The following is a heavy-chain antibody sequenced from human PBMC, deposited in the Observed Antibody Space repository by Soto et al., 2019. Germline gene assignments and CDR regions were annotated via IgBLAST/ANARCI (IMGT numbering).Heavy chain of an antibody. J-gene: IGHJ3*02. Sequence: QVQLVQSGAEVKKPGASVKVSCKASGYTFTSYGISWVRQAPGQGLEWMGWISAYNGNTNYAQKLQGRVTMTTDTXMSXAXKELRSLRSDDTAVYYCASRYCSGGSCYGSVVAFDIWGQGTMVTVSS. CDR2: ISAYNGNT. D-gene: IGHD2-15*01. V-gene: IGHV1-18*01. CDR1: GYTFTSYG. CDR3: ASRYCSGGSCYGSVVAFDI.